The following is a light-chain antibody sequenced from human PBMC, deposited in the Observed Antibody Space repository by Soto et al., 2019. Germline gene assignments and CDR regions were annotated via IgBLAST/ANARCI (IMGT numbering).Light chain of an antibody. Sequence: EIVMTQSPGTLSLSPGERATLSCRASQSVSTNLAWYQQIPGQAPRLLIYGASTRATGIPARFSGSGSGTKFTLAISSLQSEDFAVYYCQHYNDWPQTFGLGTKVDIK. J-gene: IGKJ1*01. V-gene: IGKV3-15*01. CDR2: GAS. CDR3: QHYNDWPQT. CDR1: QSVSTN.